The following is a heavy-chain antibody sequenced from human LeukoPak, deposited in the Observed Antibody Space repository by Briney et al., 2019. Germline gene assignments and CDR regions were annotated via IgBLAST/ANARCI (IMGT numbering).Heavy chain of an antibody. Sequence: PSETLSLTCAVYGGSFSGYYWSWIRQPPGKGLEWIGEINHSGSTNYNPSLKSRVTISVDTSKNQFSLKLSSVTAADTAVYYCARGGPRRAFDIWGQGTMVTVSS. J-gene: IGHJ3*02. CDR3: ARGGPRRAFDI. CDR1: GGSFSGYY. CDR2: INHSGST. V-gene: IGHV4-34*01.